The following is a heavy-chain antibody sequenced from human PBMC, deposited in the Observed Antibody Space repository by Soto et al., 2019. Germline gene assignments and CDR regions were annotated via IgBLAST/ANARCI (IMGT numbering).Heavy chain of an antibody. CDR1: GGTFSSYA. V-gene: IGHV1-69*06. J-gene: IGHJ4*02. Sequence: QVQLVQSGAEVKKPGSSVKVSCKASGGTFSSYAISWVRQAPGQGLEWMGGIIPIFGTANYAQKFQGRVTITADKSTSTAYMELSSLRSEDTAVYYCARVGPAAKYYYDSSGYDEDYWGQGTLVTVSS. CDR2: IIPIFGTA. CDR3: ARVGPAAKYYYDSSGYDEDY. D-gene: IGHD3-22*01.